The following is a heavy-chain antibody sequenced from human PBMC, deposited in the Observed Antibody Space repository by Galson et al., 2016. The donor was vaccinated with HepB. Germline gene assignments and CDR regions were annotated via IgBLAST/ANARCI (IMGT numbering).Heavy chain of an antibody. D-gene: IGHD6-6*01. CDR1: GFTFNTYN. CDR3: TKGTQRNVALVPAAVGFRW. Sequence: SLRLSCAASGFTFNTYNMNWVRQTPAKGLEWVSSISPRSNSIYYATSVKGRFTISRDNAKNSLYLQMTSLGYDDTAVHYCTKGTQRNVALVPAAVGFRWWGQGILVTVS. V-gene: IGHV3-21*01. J-gene: IGHJ4*02. CDR2: ISPRSNSI.